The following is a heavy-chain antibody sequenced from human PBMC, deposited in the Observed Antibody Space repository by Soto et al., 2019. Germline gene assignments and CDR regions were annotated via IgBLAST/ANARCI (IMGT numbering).Heavy chain of an antibody. CDR3: ARLAVTTFLFDY. D-gene: IGHD4-17*01. J-gene: IGHJ4*02. Sequence: SETLSLTCTVSGGPLGIYSGGGIRQPPGKGLEWIGYIYYSGSTDYNPSLKSRVTISVDTSKNQFSLKLSSVTAADTAVYYCARLAVTTFLFDYWGQGTLVTVSS. CDR2: IYYSGST. CDR1: GGPLGIYS. V-gene: IGHV4-59*08.